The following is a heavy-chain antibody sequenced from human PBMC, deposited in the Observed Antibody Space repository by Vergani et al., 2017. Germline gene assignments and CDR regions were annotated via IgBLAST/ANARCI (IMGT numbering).Heavy chain of an antibody. CDR3: ARDYASAIYYAKDAFDI. V-gene: IGHV4-61*02. CDR2: IHTGGST. CDR1: GESIRSGSHY. D-gene: IGHD2-8*01. J-gene: IGHJ3*02. Sequence: QVKLQESGPGLLKPSQTLSLTCTVSGESIRSGSHYWSWIRQPAGKGPEWIGHIHTGGSTDLNPSFKGRVSISVDTSKSQFSRKLNSVTVADTAVYYCARDYASAIYYAKDAFDIWGRGAKVTVSS.